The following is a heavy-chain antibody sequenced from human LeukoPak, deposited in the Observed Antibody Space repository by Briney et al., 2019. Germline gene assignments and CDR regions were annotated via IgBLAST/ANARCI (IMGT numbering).Heavy chain of an antibody. V-gene: IGHV3-23*01. CDR2: ISGSGGST. Sequence: GASLRLSCAASGFTFSSYAMSWVRQASGKGLEWVSAISGSGGSTYYADSVKGRFTISRDNSKNTLYLQMNSLRAEDTAVYYCAKLLTTVTTPYFDYWGQGTLVTVSS. CDR3: AKLLTTVTTPYFDY. CDR1: GFTFSSYA. D-gene: IGHD4-17*01. J-gene: IGHJ4*02.